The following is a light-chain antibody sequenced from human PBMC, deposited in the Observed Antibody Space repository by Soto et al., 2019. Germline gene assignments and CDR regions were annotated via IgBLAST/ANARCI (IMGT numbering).Light chain of an antibody. Sequence: DIQMTQSPSSLSASVGDRVTITCRASHRLNSYLNWYQQKPGRAPKLLIYAVSIVQSGVPSRFSAGGSGTEFTLTISSLQPEDVGSYFCHQSYSAPLTFGGRTKVE. V-gene: IGKV1-39*01. J-gene: IGKJ4*01. CDR2: AVS. CDR1: HRLNSY. CDR3: HQSYSAPLT.